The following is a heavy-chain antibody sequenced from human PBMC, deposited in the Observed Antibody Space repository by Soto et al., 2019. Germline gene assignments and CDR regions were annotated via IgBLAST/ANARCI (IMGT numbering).Heavy chain of an antibody. CDR3: ARVAYSSSSSGYYYYMDV. Sequence: SVKVSCKASGYTFTSYGISWVRQAPGQGLEWMGWISAYNGNTNYAQKLQGRVTMTTDTSTSTAYMELRSLRSDDTAVYYCARVAYSSSSSGYYYYMDVWGKGTTVTVSS. CDR2: ISAYNGNT. D-gene: IGHD6-6*01. J-gene: IGHJ6*03. V-gene: IGHV1-18*01. CDR1: GYTFTSYG.